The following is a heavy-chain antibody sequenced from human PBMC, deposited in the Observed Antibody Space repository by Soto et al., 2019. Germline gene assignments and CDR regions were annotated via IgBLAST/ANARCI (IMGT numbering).Heavy chain of an antibody. D-gene: IGHD2-15*01. J-gene: IGHJ6*02. CDR1: GFTFTSSA. CDR3: ARDGCSGGSCSSSYYYGMDV. Sequence: GASVKVSCKASGFTFTSSAVQWVRQARGQRLEWIGWINPNSGGTNYAQKFQGWVTMTRDTSISTAYMELSRLRSDDTAVYYCARDGCSGGSCSSSYYYGMDVWGQGTTVTVSS. CDR2: INPNSGGT. V-gene: IGHV1-2*04.